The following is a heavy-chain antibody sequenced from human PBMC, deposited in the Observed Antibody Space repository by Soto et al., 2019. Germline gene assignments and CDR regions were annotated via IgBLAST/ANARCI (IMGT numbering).Heavy chain of an antibody. Sequence: SETLSLTCAVSGGSISGGGYSWSWIRQPPGKGLEWIGYIYHSGSTYYNPSLKSRVTISVDRSKNQFSLKLSSVTAADTAVYYCARGSGSGSYFAIPYFDYWGQGTLVTVSS. CDR2: IYHSGST. CDR1: GGSISGGGYS. CDR3: ARGSGSGSYFAIPYFDY. J-gene: IGHJ4*02. V-gene: IGHV4-30-2*01. D-gene: IGHD3-10*01.